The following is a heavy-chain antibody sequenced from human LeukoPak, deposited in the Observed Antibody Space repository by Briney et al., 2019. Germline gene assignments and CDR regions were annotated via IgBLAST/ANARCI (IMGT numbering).Heavy chain of an antibody. D-gene: IGHD4-17*01. CDR1: GGTFSSYA. CDR3: ARDRGYGDYASAWFDP. J-gene: IGHJ5*02. CDR2: ISAYNGNT. Sequence: ASVKVSCKASGGTFSSYAISWVRQAPGQGLEWMGWISAYNGNTNYAQKLQGRVTMTTDTSTSTAYMELRSLRSDDTAVYYCARDRGYGDYASAWFDPWGQGTLVTVSS. V-gene: IGHV1-18*01.